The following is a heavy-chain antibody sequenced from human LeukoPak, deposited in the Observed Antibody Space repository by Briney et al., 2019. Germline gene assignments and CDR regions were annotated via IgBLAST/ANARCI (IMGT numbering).Heavy chain of an antibody. Sequence: SQTLSLTCTVSGGFISSGSYYWSWIRQPAGKGLEWIGRIYTSGSTNYNPSLKSRVTISVDTSKNQFSLKLSSVTAADTAVYYCARSEMATRYWFDPWGQGTLVTVSS. CDR2: IYTSGST. D-gene: IGHD5-24*01. CDR1: GGFISSGSYY. CDR3: ARSEMATRYWFDP. J-gene: IGHJ5*02. V-gene: IGHV4-61*02.